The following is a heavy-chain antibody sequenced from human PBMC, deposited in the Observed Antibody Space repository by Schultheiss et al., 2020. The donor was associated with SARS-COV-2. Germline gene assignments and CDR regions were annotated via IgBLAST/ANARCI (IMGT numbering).Heavy chain of an antibody. Sequence: SETLSLTCAVYGGSFSGYYWSWIRQPPGKGLEWIGEINHSGSTNYNPSLKSRVTISVDTSKNQFSLKLSSVTAADTAVYYCARAVAGTHYYGMDVWGQGTTVTVSS. D-gene: IGHD6-19*01. J-gene: IGHJ6*02. CDR2: INHSGST. CDR1: GGSFSGYY. CDR3: ARAVAGTHYYGMDV. V-gene: IGHV4-34*01.